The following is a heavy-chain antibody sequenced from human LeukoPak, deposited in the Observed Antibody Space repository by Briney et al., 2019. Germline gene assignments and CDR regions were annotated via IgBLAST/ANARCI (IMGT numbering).Heavy chain of an antibody. CDR1: SGSINSGSYY. J-gene: IGHJ4*02. V-gene: IGHV4-61*02. CDR3: ARDVEGLDY. Sequence: SETLSLTCTVSSGSINSGSYYWSWIRQPAGKGLEWIGRIYTSGRTTNYNPSLKSRVTISVDTSKNQFSLKLSSVTAADTAVYYCARDVEGLDYWGQGTLVTVSS. CDR2: IYTSGRTT.